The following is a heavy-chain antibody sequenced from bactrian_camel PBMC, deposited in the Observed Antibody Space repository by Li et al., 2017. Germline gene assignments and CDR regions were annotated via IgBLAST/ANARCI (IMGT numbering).Heavy chain of an antibody. V-gene: IGHV3S55*01. CDR1: GFTFDDSD. CDR2: IGSDVGI. CDR3: AADAGPLCGLSTITYRAQP. D-gene: IGHD4*01. Sequence: QLVESGGGSVQAGGSLRLSCRGSGFTFDDSDMGWYRQAPGNECELVATIGSDVGIWYSDSVKGRFTTSRDDARYTVYLQMNSLKSEDTAMYYCAADAGPLCGLSTITYRAQPWGQGTQVTVS. J-gene: IGHJ6*01.